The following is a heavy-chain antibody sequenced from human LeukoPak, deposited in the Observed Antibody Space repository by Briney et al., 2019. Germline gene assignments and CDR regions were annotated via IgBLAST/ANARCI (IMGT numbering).Heavy chain of an antibody. V-gene: IGHV1-69*04. Sequence: SVKVSCKASGGTFSSYAISWVRQAPGQGVEWMGRIIPIFGIANYAQKFQGRVTITADKSTSTAYMELSSLRSEDTAVYYCARVLDGKDAFDIWGQGTMVTVSS. CDR2: IIPIFGIA. D-gene: IGHD1-26*01. CDR1: GGTFSSYA. J-gene: IGHJ3*02. CDR3: ARVLDGKDAFDI.